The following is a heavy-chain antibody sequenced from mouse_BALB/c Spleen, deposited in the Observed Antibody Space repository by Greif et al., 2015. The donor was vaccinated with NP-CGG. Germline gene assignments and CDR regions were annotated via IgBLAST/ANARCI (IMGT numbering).Heavy chain of an antibody. Sequence: QVQLKQSGPGLVQPSQSLSITCTVSGFSLTSYGVHWVRQSPGKGLEWLGVIWRGGSTDYNAAFISRLSISKDNSRSQVFFKMNSLQANDTAIYYCARNEGGIYYGNFFDYWGQGTTLTVSS. CDR3: ARNEGGIYYGNFFDY. V-gene: IGHV2-2*02. CDR1: GFSLTSYG. J-gene: IGHJ2*01. CDR2: IWRGGST. D-gene: IGHD2-1*01.